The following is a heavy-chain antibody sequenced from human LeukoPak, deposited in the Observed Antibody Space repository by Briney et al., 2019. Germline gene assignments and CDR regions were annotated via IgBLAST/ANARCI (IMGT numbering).Heavy chain of an antibody. D-gene: IGHD1-26*01. V-gene: IGHV4-61*05. Sequence: PSETLSLTCTVSGDPISSHSDYKWTWIRQPPGKGLEWIGYSYHIGSTNYNPSLKSRVTISVDTSKNQFSLKLSSVTAADTAVYYCARLELFYADSWGQGALVTVSS. J-gene: IGHJ4*02. CDR3: ARLELFYADS. CDR2: SYHIGST. CDR1: GDPISSHSDY.